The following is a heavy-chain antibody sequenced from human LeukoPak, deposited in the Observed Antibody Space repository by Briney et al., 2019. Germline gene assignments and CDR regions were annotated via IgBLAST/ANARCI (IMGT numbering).Heavy chain of an antibody. CDR1: GFTFSNYW. Sequence: GGSLRLSCAASGFTFSNYWMSWVRQAPGKGLEWVSSTSNSGGRTFYTDSVKGRFTISRDNSKITLYLQMNSLRAEDTAVYYCAKSYNGYESKPDYWGQGTLVTVSS. V-gene: IGHV3-23*01. J-gene: IGHJ4*02. D-gene: IGHD5-12*01. CDR3: AKSYNGYESKPDY. CDR2: TSNSGGRT.